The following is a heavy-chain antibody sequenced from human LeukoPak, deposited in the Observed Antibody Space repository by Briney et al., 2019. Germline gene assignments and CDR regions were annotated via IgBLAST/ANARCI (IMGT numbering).Heavy chain of an antibody. CDR1: GFTFSSHG. CDR2: IRYDGSNK. D-gene: IGHD2-2*01. Sequence: PGGSLRLSCAASGFTFSSHGMHWLRQAPGKGLEWVAFIRYDGSNKYYADSVKGRFTISRDNSKNTLYLQMNSLRAEDTAVCYCAKDLGDIVVVPAGCHAFDIWRQRTMVTVST. CDR3: AKDLGDIVVVPAGCHAFDI. V-gene: IGHV3-30*02. J-gene: IGHJ3*02.